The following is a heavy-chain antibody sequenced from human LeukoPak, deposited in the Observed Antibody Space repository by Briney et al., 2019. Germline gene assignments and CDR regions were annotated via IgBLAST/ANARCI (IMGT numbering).Heavy chain of an antibody. CDR1: GFTFSSYS. D-gene: IGHD6-13*01. CDR2: ISSSSSYI. J-gene: IGHJ4*02. CDR3: ARVWSSSWFYYFDY. V-gene: IGHV3-21*01. Sequence: GGSLRLSCAASGFTFSSYSMNWVRQAPGKGLEWVSSISSSSSYIYYADSVKGRFTISRDNAKNSLYLQMNSLRAEDTAVYYCARVWSSSWFYYFDYWGQGTLVTVSS.